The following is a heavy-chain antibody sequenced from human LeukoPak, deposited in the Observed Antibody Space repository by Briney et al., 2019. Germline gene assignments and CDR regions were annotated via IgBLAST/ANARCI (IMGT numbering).Heavy chain of an antibody. Sequence: SVKVSCKASGGTFSSYAISWVRQAPGQGLEWMGGIIPIFGTANYAQKFQGRVTITADESTSTAYMELSSLRSEDTAVYYCARDVRGVITCFDYWGQGTLVTVSS. V-gene: IGHV1-69*01. J-gene: IGHJ4*02. D-gene: IGHD3-10*01. CDR3: ARDVRGVITCFDY. CDR1: GGTFSSYA. CDR2: IIPIFGTA.